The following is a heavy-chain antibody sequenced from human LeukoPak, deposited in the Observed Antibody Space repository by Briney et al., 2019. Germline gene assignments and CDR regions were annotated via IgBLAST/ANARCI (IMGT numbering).Heavy chain of an antibody. CDR2: INTNTGNP. Sequence: ASVKVSCKASGYTFTSYAMNWVRQAPGQGLEWMGWINTNTGNPTYAQGFTGRFVFSLDTSVSTAYLQISSLKAEDTAVYYCARDNDSRDPPHLDYWGQGTLVTVSS. CDR1: GYTFTSYA. D-gene: IGHD3-16*01. V-gene: IGHV7-4-1*02. CDR3: ARDNDSRDPPHLDY. J-gene: IGHJ4*02.